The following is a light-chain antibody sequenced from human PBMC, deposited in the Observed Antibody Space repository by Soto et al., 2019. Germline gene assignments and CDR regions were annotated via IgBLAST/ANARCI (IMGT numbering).Light chain of an antibody. V-gene: IGLV2-11*01. CDR2: DVS. CDR3: CSYAGSYSYVV. J-gene: IGLJ2*01. CDR1: SSNVGSNNY. Sequence: QSVLTQPRSVSGSPGQSLTISCTGTSSNVGSNNYVSWYQQHPGKAPKFIIFDVSKRPSGVPDRFSGSKSGNTASLTISGLQAEDEADYYCCSYAGSYSYVVFGGGTKLTVL.